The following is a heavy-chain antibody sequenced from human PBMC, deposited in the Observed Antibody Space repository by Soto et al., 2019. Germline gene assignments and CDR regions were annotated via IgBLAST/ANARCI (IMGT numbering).Heavy chain of an antibody. D-gene: IGHD1-1*01. CDR2: IYPGDSET. CDR1: GYRFTSYW. CDR3: ARLKLEMAKFPRWAFDI. J-gene: IGHJ3*02. Sequence: GESLKISCKGSGYRFTSYWLAWVRQMPGKGLEWMGIIYPGDSETSYSPSFQGQVTISSDKSISTAYLQWSSLKASDTAMYYCARLKLEMAKFPRWAFDIWAQGTMVTVSS. V-gene: IGHV5-51*01.